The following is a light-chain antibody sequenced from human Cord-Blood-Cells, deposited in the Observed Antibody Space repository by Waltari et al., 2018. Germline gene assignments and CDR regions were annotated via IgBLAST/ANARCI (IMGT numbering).Light chain of an antibody. Sequence: QSALTQPASVSGSPGQSITLSCTGTSSDVGGYNYVPWYQQHPGKAPKLMIYEVSKRPSGVSKRFSGSKSGNTASLTISGLQAEDEADYYCSSYTSSSTRVFGGGTKLTVL. CDR1: SSDVGGYNY. V-gene: IGLV2-14*01. J-gene: IGLJ3*02. CDR3: SSYTSSSTRV. CDR2: EVS.